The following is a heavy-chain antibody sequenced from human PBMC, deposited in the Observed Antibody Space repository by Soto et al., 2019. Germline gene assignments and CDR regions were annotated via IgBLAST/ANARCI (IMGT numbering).Heavy chain of an antibody. Sequence: QVQLVQSGAEVKKPGASVKVSCKASGYTFTSYDINWVRQATGQGLEWMGWMNPNSGNTGYAQKFQGRVTMTRNTAISPAYMELSSLRSEDTAVYYCARGVYRNYDLYYYYGMAVWGQGTTVTVSS. CDR3: ARGVYRNYDLYYYYGMAV. CDR2: MNPNSGNT. D-gene: IGHD4-4*01. CDR1: GYTFTSYD. V-gene: IGHV1-8*01. J-gene: IGHJ6*02.